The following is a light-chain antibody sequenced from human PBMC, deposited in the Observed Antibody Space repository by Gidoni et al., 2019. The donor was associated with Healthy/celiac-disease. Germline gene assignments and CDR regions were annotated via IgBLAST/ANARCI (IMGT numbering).Light chain of an antibody. CDR1: SSDGGCYNY. CDR3: SSYTSSTTEV. Sequence: SALTQPADVSGSPGQSITISCTGTSSDGGCYNYVALYQQPSGNAPQLMFYEVSNRPSGVSNRFSGSKSANTASLTISGLQAEDEADYYCSSYTSSTTEVFGGGTTLTVL. V-gene: IGLV2-14*01. J-gene: IGLJ3*02. CDR2: EVS.